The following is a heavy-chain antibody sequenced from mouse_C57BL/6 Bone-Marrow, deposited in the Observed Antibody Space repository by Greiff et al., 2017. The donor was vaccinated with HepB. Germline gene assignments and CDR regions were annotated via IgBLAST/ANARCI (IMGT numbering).Heavy chain of an antibody. D-gene: IGHD1-1*01. J-gene: IGHJ3*01. CDR2: IYPGDGDT. V-gene: IGHV1-82*01. CDR3: ARDYYGSSYRFAY. CDR1: GYAFSSSW. Sequence: VQLQQSGPELVKPGASVKISCKASGYAFSSSWMNWVKQRPGKGLEWIGRIYPGDGDTNYNGKFKGKATLTADKSSSTAYMQLSSLTSEDSAVYFCARDYYGSSYRFAYWGQGTLVTVSA.